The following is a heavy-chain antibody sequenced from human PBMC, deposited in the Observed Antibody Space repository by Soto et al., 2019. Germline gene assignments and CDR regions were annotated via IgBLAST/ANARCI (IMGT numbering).Heavy chain of an antibody. V-gene: IGHV3-74*01. CDR3: AKREGNTYGLFH. D-gene: IGHD5-18*01. Sequence: EAQLVESGGGLVQPGGSLRLSCAASGFSFSSYWIHWVRQAPGKGLVWVSRIKTDGSSTDYADSVKGRFTISRDNAKNTLYLQMNSLRAEDTAVYYCAKREGNTYGLFHWGQGTLVTVSS. J-gene: IGHJ4*02. CDR2: IKTDGSST. CDR1: GFSFSSYW.